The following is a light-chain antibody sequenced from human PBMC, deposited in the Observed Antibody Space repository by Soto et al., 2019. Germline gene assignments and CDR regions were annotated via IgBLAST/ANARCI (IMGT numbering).Light chain of an antibody. CDR2: GAS. J-gene: IGKJ2*01. CDR3: YQASDRART. Sequence: DIQMTQSPSSLFASVGDRVTVPCRASQTINNFLNWYHQKPGKAAELLIYGASSLQSGVPSRFSGGGSGTTLTLIINRVQPEHFDTYCCYQASDRARTFGQGAKREI. V-gene: IGKV1-39*01. CDR1: QTINNF.